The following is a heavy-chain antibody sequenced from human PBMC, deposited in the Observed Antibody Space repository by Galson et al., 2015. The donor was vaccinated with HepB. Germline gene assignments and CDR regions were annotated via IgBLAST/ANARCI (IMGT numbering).Heavy chain of an antibody. Sequence: SLRLSCAASGLTFSNYDMHWVRQATGKGLGWVSGIGTAGDTYYSGSVKGRFTISRENAKNSLYLQMNSLRVGDTAVYYCVREPLGGCNGGTCYDYWGQGTLVTVSS. D-gene: IGHD2-15*01. CDR3: VREPLGGCNGGTCYDY. V-gene: IGHV3-13*01. J-gene: IGHJ4*02. CDR1: GLTFSNYD. CDR2: IGTAGDT.